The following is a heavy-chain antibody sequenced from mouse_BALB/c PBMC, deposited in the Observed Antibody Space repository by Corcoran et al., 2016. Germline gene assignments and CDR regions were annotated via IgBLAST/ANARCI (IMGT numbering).Heavy chain of an antibody. Sequence: QVQLQQSGVELARPGASVKLSCKASGYTFTDYYIKWVKQRTGQGLEWIGEIYPGSGNTYYNEKFKGKATLTADKSSSTAYMQLSSLTSEDSAVYFCARENYGSSYIDYWGQGTTLTVSS. D-gene: IGHD1-1*02. V-gene: IGHV1-77*01. J-gene: IGHJ2*01. CDR1: GYTFTDYY. CDR2: IYPGSGNT. CDR3: ARENYGSSYIDY.